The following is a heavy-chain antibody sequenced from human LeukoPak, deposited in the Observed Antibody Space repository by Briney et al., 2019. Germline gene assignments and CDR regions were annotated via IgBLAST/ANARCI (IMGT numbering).Heavy chain of an antibody. J-gene: IGHJ4*02. V-gene: IGHV4-59*01. CDR1: GGSISSYY. CDR2: IYYSGST. Sequence: SETLSLTCTVSGGSISSYYWSWIRQPPGKGLEWIGYIYYSGSTNYNPSLKSRVTISVDTSKNQFSLKLSSVTAADTAVYYCARVLLWFGENPTNFDYWGQGTLVTVSS. CDR3: ARVLLWFGENPTNFDY. D-gene: IGHD3-10*01.